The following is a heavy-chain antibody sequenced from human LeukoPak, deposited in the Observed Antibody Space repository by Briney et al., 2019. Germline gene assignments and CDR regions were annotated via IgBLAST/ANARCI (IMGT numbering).Heavy chain of an antibody. V-gene: IGHV3-7*01. CDR3: ARWAGVTDQ. Sequence: PGGSLRLSCAASGFTFENYWMSWVRQVPRKGPEWVANIKQGGSVEHYLDSVKGRFTISRDNAKNSLFLQMNSLIAEDTAVYYCARWAGVTDQWGQGTLVTVSS. CDR2: IKQGGSVE. CDR1: GFTFENYW. D-gene: IGHD5-18*01. J-gene: IGHJ4*02.